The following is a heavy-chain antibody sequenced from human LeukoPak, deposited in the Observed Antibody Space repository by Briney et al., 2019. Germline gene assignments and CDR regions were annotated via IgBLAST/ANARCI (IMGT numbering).Heavy chain of an antibody. V-gene: IGHV1-8*03. CDR1: GYTFTSYD. CDR3: ARASSISSSHFDY. J-gene: IGHJ4*02. CDR2: MNPNSGNT. D-gene: IGHD6-6*01. Sequence: ASVKVSCKASGYTFTSYDINWVRQATGQGLEWMGWMNPNSGNTGYAQKFQGRVTITRNTSISTAYMELSSLRSEDTAVYYCARASSISSSHFDYWGQGTLVTVSS.